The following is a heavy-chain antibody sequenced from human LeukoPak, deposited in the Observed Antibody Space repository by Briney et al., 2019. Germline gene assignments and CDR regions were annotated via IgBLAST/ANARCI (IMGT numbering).Heavy chain of an antibody. CDR1: GFTFSSYA. J-gene: IGHJ6*03. CDR3: ARGSGLTGYMDV. Sequence: GGSLRLSCAASGFTFSSYAMSWVRQAPGKGLEWVSAISGSGGSTYYADSVKGRFTISRDNSKNTVYLQMNSLRAEDTAVYYCARGSGLTGYMDVWGKGTTVIVSS. V-gene: IGHV3-23*01. D-gene: IGHD6-19*01. CDR2: ISGSGGST.